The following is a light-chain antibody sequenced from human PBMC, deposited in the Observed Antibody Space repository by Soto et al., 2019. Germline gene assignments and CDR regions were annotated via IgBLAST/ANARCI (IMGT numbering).Light chain of an antibody. Sequence: IHMTHSPATLSGSVLYRVTITFLASQTISSWLAWYQQKPGKAPNLLIFGAKTLQSGVPSRFSGSGYGTDFTLTITTLQPEDVGIYYCQQCHATPLTFGQGTRLEIK. J-gene: IGKJ5*01. CDR2: GAK. CDR3: QQCHATPLT. V-gene: IGKV1-5*01. CDR1: QTISSW.